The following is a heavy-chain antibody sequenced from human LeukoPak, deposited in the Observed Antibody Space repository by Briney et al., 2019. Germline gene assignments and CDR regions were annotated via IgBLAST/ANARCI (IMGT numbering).Heavy chain of an antibody. J-gene: IGHJ4*02. CDR3: ARVRAAAVPYYFDY. D-gene: IGHD6-13*01. Sequence: TSETLSLTCTVSGGSISSYYWGWIRQPPGKGLEWIASIYYSGSTYYNAPLKSRVTISLDTSKNQFSLNLRSVTAADTAVYYCARVRAAAVPYYFDYWGQGTLVTVSS. CDR1: GGSISSYY. V-gene: IGHV4-39*07. CDR2: IYYSGST.